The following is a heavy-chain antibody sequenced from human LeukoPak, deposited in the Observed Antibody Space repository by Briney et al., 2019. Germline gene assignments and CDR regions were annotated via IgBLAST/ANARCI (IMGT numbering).Heavy chain of an antibody. V-gene: IGHV1-2*02. CDR2: INPNSGGT. D-gene: IGHD3-16*01. Sequence: ASVTVSCTASGYTFTGYYMHWVRQAPGQGLEWMGWINPNSGGTNYAQKFQGRVTMTRDTSISTAYMELSRLRSDDTAVYYCARDRARWGSKTFGYWGQGTLVTVSS. CDR3: ARDRARWGSKTFGY. J-gene: IGHJ4*02. CDR1: GYTFTGYY.